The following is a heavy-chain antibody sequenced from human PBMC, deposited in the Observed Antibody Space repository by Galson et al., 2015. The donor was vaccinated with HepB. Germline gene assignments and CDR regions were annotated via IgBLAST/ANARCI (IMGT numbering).Heavy chain of an antibody. D-gene: IGHD6-19*01. J-gene: IGHJ4*02. CDR3: ARHPRAWFGQWLVTSFDY. CDR1: GYSFTSYW. Sequence: QSGAEVKKPGESLKISCKGSGYSFTSYWIGWVRQMPGKGLEWMGIIYPGDSDTRYSPSFQGQVTISADKSISTAYLQWSSLKASDTAMYYCARHPRAWFGQWLVTSFDYWGQGTLVTVSS. V-gene: IGHV5-51*01. CDR2: IYPGDSDT.